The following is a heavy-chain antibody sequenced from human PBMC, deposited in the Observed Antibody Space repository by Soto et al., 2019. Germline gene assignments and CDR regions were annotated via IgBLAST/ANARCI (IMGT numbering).Heavy chain of an antibody. V-gene: IGHV4-30-4*01. J-gene: IGHJ5*02. CDR2: IDYSGST. CDR3: ARERFGETVFDP. CDR1: GGSISSGDYY. D-gene: IGHD3-16*01. Sequence: SETLSLTCTVSGGSISSGDYYWSWIRQPPGKGLEWIGYIDYSGSTYYNPSLKSRVTISVDTSKNQFSLKLSSVTAADTAVYYCARERFGETVFDPWGQGTLVTVSS.